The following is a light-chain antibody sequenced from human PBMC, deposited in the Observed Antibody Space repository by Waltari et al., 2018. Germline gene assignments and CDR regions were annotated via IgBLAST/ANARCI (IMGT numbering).Light chain of an antibody. CDR1: QGLRAP. CDR2: GTS. J-gene: IGKJ1*01. Sequence: SCRASQGLRAPFAWCQQKPGQPPRLLIYGTSTRAAGIPARFSGSGSGTDFSLTISSLQPEDFATYYCQQYDIWPWTFGQGTRVE. V-gene: IGKV3D-15*01. CDR3: QQYDIWPWT.